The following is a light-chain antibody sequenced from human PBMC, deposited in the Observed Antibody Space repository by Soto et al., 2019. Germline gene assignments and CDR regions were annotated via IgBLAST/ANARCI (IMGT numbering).Light chain of an antibody. CDR1: QSVLYSSNNKNY. J-gene: IGKJ1*01. CDR2: WAS. CDR3: LQYYSTPQT. Sequence: DIVMTQSPDSLAVSLGERATINCKSSQSVLYSSNNKNYLAWYQQKPGQPPKLLIYWASTRESGVPDRFSGSGSGTDFTLTISSLQAEDVAVYYCLQYYSTPQTFGQVTKVEIK. V-gene: IGKV4-1*01.